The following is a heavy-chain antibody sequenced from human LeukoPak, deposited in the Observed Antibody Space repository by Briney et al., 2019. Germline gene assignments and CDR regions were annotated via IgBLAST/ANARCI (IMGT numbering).Heavy chain of an antibody. J-gene: IGHJ4*02. CDR1: GFTFSSYW. V-gene: IGHV3-74*03. D-gene: IGHD5-12*01. CDR3: AREGRVSGYDFDS. CDR2: INSDGSSI. Sequence: GGSLRLSCAASGFTFSSYWMHWVRQDPGKGLVWVSRINSDGSSISYADSVKGRFTISRDNAKNTLYLQMNSLGVEDTAVYYCAREGRVSGYDFDSWGQGTLVTVSS.